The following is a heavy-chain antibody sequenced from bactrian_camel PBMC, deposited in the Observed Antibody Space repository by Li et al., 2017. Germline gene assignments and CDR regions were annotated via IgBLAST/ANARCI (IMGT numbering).Heavy chain of an antibody. D-gene: IGHD7*01. CDR1: GYSSNTFC. V-gene: IGHV3S53*01. Sequence: HVQLVESGGGSVEAGGSLRLSCEATGYSSNTFCMGWFRRAPGKQREGIAGIGIDGRTAYAESVKGRFTISQDKAKSTVYLQMNSLQLDDTGVYSCAAASCPRGVVVAAADQYEHWGQGTQVTVS. CDR2: IGIDGRT. J-gene: IGHJ4*01. CDR3: AAASCPRGVVVAAADQYEH.